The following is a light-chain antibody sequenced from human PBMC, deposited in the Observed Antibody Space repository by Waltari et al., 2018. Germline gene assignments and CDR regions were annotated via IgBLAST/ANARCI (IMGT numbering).Light chain of an antibody. J-gene: IGLJ2*01. Sequence: QSALTQPRSVSGSPGQSVTISCTGTSSDVGGYDFVSWYQQHPDKAPKLIIYDVNKPPSVVPDRFSGSKAGNTASLTIAGLQAEDETDYYCCSYAGTYTFVLFGGGTRLTVL. CDR2: DVN. CDR3: CSYAGTYTFVL. CDR1: SSDVGGYDF. V-gene: IGLV2-11*01.